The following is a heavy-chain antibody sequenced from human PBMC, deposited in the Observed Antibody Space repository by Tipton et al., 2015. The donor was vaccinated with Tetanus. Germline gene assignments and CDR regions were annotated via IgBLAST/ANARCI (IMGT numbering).Heavy chain of an antibody. D-gene: IGHD3-22*01. Sequence: TLSLTCSVSGASISTLNYYWAWIRQPPGSGLEWIGAISYRGETHFNPSLGSRVSMSVDTSKNQFSVDLSSVTAADTAVYFCARHYDTSGYYFVWGQGVLVTVSS. CDR1: GASISTLNYY. V-gene: IGHV4-39*01. CDR2: ISYRGET. CDR3: ARHYDTSGYYFV. J-gene: IGHJ4*02.